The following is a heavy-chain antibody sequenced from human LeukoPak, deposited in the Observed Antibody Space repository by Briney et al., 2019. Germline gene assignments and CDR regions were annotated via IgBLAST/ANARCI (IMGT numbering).Heavy chain of an antibody. J-gene: IGHJ4*02. Sequence: SETLSLTCAVSGGSISSGGYSWSWIRQPPGKGLEWIGYIYHSGSTYYSPSLKSRVTISVDRSKNQFSLKLSSVTAADTAVYYCARSDGYSGRRYFDYWGQGTLVTVSS. CDR2: IYHSGST. CDR3: ARSDGYSGRRYFDY. D-gene: IGHD2-15*01. CDR1: GGSISSGGYS. V-gene: IGHV4-30-2*01.